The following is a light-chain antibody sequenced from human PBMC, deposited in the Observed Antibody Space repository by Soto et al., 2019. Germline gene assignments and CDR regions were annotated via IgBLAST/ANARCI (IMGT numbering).Light chain of an antibody. CDR2: GAF. J-gene: IGKJ5*01. CDR1: QSVRSN. CDR3: QQRSNWPPYT. V-gene: IGKV3-15*01. Sequence: EIVMTQSPVTLSVSPGERATLSCRASQSVRSNLAWYQQKPGQAPSLLIYGAFTRATGIPARFSGTGSGTEFTLTISSLQSEDFAVYYCQQRSNWPPYTFGQGTRLEIK.